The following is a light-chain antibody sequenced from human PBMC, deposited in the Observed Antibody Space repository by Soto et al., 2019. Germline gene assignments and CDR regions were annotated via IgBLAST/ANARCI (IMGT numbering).Light chain of an antibody. CDR1: QSVNKAY. CDR3: QHSGDFRWT. J-gene: IGKJ1*01. Sequence: VMTQAPATLSVSPVERATLSCRASQSVNKAYLVWYQVKPGQAPRRLIYGASSRATGIPDRFSGRGFGTDFTLTISRLEPEDFAVYYCQHSGDFRWTFGLGTKVDIK. CDR2: GAS. V-gene: IGKV3-20*01.